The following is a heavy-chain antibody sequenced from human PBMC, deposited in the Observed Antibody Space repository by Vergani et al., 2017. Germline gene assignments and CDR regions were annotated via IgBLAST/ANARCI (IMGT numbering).Heavy chain of an antibody. J-gene: IGHJ4*02. CDR1: GGSISSSSYY. Sequence: QLQLQESGPGLVKPSETLSLTCTVSGGSISSSSYYWGWIRQPPGKGLEWIGSIYYSGSTYYNPSLKSRVTISVDTSKNQFSLKLSSVTAADTAVYYCARDGIAAPYFDYWGQGTLVTVSS. V-gene: IGHV4-39*07. CDR3: ARDGIAAPYFDY. CDR2: IYYSGST. D-gene: IGHD6-6*01.